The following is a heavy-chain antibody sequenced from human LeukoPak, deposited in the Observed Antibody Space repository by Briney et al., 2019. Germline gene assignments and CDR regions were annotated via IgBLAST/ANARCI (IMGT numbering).Heavy chain of an antibody. V-gene: IGHV3-23*01. J-gene: IGHJ4*02. CDR2: ISGSGGST. Sequence: GGSLRLSCAASGYTFSSYAMSWVRQAPGKGLEWVSAISGSGGSTYYADSVRGRFTICRDNSKNTLYLQMNSLRAEDTAVYYCAKKAVAGTGIFDYWGQGTLVTVSS. CDR3: AKKAVAGTGIFDY. CDR1: GYTFSSYA. D-gene: IGHD6-19*01.